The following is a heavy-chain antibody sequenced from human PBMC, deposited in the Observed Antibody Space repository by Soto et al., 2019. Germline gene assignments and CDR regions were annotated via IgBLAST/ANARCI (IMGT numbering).Heavy chain of an antibody. CDR2: IWYDGSNK. V-gene: IGHV3-33*01. CDR1: GFTFSSYG. CDR3: ARQDGYAQMGYYYYYGMDV. Sequence: QVQLVESGGGVVQPGRSLRLPCAASGFTFSSYGMHWVRQAPGKGLEWVAVIWYDGSNKYYADSVKGRFTISRDNSKNTLYLQMNSLRAEDTAVYYCARQDGYAQMGYYYYYGMDVWGQGTTVTVSS. J-gene: IGHJ6*02. D-gene: IGHD5-12*01.